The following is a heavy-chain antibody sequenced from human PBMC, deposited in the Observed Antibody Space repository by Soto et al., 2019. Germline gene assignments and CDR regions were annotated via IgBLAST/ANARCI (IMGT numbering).Heavy chain of an antibody. J-gene: IGHJ5*02. CDR3: ARDRAAAGTGWFDP. CDR1: GGSISSGGYY. Sequence: SETLSLTCTVSGGSISSGGYYWSWIRQHPGKGLEWIGYIYYSGSTYYNPSLKSRVTIPVDTSKNQFSLKLSSVTAADTAVYYCARDRAAAGTGWFDPWGQGTLVTVSS. D-gene: IGHD6-13*01. V-gene: IGHV4-31*03. CDR2: IYYSGST.